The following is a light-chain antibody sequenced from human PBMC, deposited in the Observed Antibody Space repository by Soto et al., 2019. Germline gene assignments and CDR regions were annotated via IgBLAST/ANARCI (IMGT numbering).Light chain of an antibody. J-gene: IGKJ1*01. V-gene: IGKV3-11*01. CDR3: QQCSNWPLT. CDR1: QSVTND. Sequence: EIVLTQSPATLSLSPGERATLSCRASQSVTNDLAWYQQRPGQAPRLLIYGAFNRATGIPARFSGSGSGTDFTLTIGSLEHEDFAVYYCQQCSNWPLTFGQGNKVDIK. CDR2: GAF.